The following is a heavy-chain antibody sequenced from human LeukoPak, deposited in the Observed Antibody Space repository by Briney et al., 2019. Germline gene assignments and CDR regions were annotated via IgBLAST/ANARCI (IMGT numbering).Heavy chain of an antibody. J-gene: IGHJ4*02. CDR2: VYYSGTT. D-gene: IGHD4-11*01. V-gene: IGHV4-59*01. CDR1: GGSISGYY. Sequence: SETLSLTCTVSGGSISGYYWSWIRQPPGKGLEWIGYVYYSGTTNYNPSLKSRVTISVDTSKNQFSLKLSSVTAADTAVYYCARAEYSNYHFDYWGQGTLVTVSP. CDR3: ARAEYSNYHFDY.